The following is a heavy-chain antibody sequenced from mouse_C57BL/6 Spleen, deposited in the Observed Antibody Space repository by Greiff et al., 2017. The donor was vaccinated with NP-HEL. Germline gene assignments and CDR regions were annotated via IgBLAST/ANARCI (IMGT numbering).Heavy chain of an antibody. Sequence: EVQLQQSGPELVKPGASVKISCKASGYTFTDYYMNWVKQSHGKSLEWIGDINPNNGGTSYNQKFKGKATLTVDKSSSTAYMELRSLTSEDSAVYYCARGGGYLLPPVAYWGQGTLVTVSA. CDR1: GYTFTDYY. J-gene: IGHJ3*01. V-gene: IGHV1-26*01. CDR3: ARGGGYLLPPVAY. CDR2: INPNNGGT. D-gene: IGHD2-1*01.